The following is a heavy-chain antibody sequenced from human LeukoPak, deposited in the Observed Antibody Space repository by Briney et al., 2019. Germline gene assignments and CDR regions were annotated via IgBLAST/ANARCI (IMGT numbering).Heavy chain of an antibody. CDR1: GGSITGYY. J-gene: IGHJ4*02. D-gene: IGHD3-9*01. CDR2: IHYTGAT. Sequence: TETLSLTCAVYGGSITGYYWSWIRQTPGRGLEWVGEIHYTGATSHNPSLKSRPTTSTGTTKYHVSLRQSYVTAADTAVYYCARGNILPGYCFAFWGQGALVTVSS. CDR3: ARGNILPGYCFAF. V-gene: IGHV4-34*04.